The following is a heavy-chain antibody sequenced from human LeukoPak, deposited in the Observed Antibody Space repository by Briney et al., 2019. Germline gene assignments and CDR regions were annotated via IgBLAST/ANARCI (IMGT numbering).Heavy chain of an antibody. CDR2: IYYSGST. CDR1: GGSISSYY. CDR3: ASLSGSHDF. V-gene: IGHV4-59*12. D-gene: IGHD3-10*01. Sequence: PSETLSLTCTVSGGSISSYYWSWIRQPPGKGLEWIGYIYYSGSTNYNPSLKSRVTISVDTSKNQFSLRLSSVTAADTAVYYCASLSGSHDFWGRGTLVTVSS. J-gene: IGHJ4*02.